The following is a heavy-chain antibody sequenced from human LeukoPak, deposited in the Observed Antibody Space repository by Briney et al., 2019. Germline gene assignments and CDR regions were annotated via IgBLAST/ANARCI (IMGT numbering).Heavy chain of an antibody. J-gene: IGHJ4*02. V-gene: IGHV4-34*01. Sequence: SETLSPTCAVYGGSFSGYYWSWIRQPPGRGLEWIGEINHSGSTNYNPSLKSRVTISVDTSKNQFSLKLSSVTAADTAVYYCASPARGSGWYRGPLFDYWGQGTLVTVSS. CDR2: INHSGST. D-gene: IGHD6-19*01. CDR1: GGSFSGYY. CDR3: ASPARGSGWYRGPLFDY.